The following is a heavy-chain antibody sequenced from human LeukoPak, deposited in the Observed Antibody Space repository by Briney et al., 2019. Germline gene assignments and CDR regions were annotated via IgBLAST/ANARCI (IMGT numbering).Heavy chain of an antibody. CDR1: GFTFSSYA. D-gene: IGHD6-19*01. J-gene: IGHJ4*02. Sequence: GGSLRLSCAASGFTFSSYAMSWARQAPGKGLEWVSAISGSGGSTYYADSVKGRFTISRDNSKNTLYLQMNSLRAEDTAVYYFAKDPNSSGWYLYYFDYWGQGTLVTVSS. CDR2: ISGSGGST. V-gene: IGHV3-23*01. CDR3: AKDPNSSGWYLYYFDY.